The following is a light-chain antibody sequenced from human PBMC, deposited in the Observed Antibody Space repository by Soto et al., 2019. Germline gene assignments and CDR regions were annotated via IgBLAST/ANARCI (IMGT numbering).Light chain of an antibody. Sequence: QSVLTQPASVSGSPGQSITISCTGTSSDVGGYNYVSWYQQHPGKAPKLMIYEVSNRPSGVSDRFSGSKSGSTASLTISGLQPEDEAHYYCSSYTISSTPLYVFGTGTKVTVL. J-gene: IGLJ1*01. CDR3: SSYTISSTPLYV. CDR1: SSDVGGYNY. V-gene: IGLV2-14*01. CDR2: EVS.